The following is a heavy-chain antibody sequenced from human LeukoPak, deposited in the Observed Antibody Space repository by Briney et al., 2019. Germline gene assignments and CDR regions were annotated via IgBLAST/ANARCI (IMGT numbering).Heavy chain of an antibody. J-gene: IGHJ4*01. D-gene: IGHD6-13*01. CDR2: INPSGGST. Sequence: ASVKVSCKTSGYTFNTYYIHWVPQAPGHGLEWMGIINPSGGSTTYAQKFQGRVTMTRDTSTTTVYMELNNLKSEDTAVYYCARDGSPARFDYWGHGTLVTVSS. V-gene: IGHV1-46*02. CDR1: GYTFNTYY. CDR3: ARDGSPARFDY.